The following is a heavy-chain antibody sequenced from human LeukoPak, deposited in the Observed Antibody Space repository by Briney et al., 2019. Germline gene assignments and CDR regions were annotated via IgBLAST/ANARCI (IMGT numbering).Heavy chain of an antibody. V-gene: IGHV4-39*01. CDR1: GGSISSSPYY. D-gene: IGHD2-2*01. J-gene: IGHJ5*02. CDR3: ARHYLSDGILSTFDP. Sequence: SETLSLTCTVSGGSISSSPYYWGWIPQPPGKGLEWIGTIYYRGSTYSNPSLNSRVTISLDTSKNQFSLRLRSVTAADTALYYCARHYLSDGILSTFDPWGQGTLVTVSS. CDR2: IYYRGST.